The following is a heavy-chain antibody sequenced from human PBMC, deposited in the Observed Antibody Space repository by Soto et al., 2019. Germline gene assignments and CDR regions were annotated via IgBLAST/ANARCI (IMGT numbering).Heavy chain of an antibody. CDR1: GFTFNSYA. D-gene: IGHD6-6*01. V-gene: IGHV3-23*01. Sequence: GGSLRLSCAASGFTFNSYAMNWVRQAPGKGLEWVSSISGGGGGTYYADSVKGRLTISRDNAKNTLYLQMNSLRAEDTAVYYCARGSSSGGAYPLWGRGTLVTVSS. J-gene: IGHJ2*01. CDR2: ISGGGGGT. CDR3: ARGSSSGGAYPL.